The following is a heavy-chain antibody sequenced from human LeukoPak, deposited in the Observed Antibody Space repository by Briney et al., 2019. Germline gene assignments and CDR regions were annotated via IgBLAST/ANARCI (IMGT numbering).Heavy chain of an antibody. J-gene: IGHJ4*02. CDR1: GFTFDDYA. Sequence: PGRSLRLSCAASGFTFDDYAMHWVRQAPGKGLEWVSGISWNSGSIGYADSVKGRFTISRDNAKNSLYLQMNSLRAEDTAVYYCARENYDFWSGYSTDYWGQGTLVTVSS. CDR3: ARENYDFWSGYSTDY. D-gene: IGHD3-3*01. V-gene: IGHV3-9*01. CDR2: ISWNSGSI.